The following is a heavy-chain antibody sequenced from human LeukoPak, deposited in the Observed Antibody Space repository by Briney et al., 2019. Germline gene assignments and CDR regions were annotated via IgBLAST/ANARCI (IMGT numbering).Heavy chain of an antibody. Sequence: SETLSLTCTVSGGSISTYYWTWIRQPPGKGLEWIGYIYYSGSTNYNPSLKSRFTISVDTSKNQFSLKLSSVTAADTAVYYCARGIKMYYYDSSGYYPNWGQGTLVTVSS. J-gene: IGHJ4*02. D-gene: IGHD3-22*01. V-gene: IGHV4-59*01. CDR1: GGSISTYY. CDR2: IYYSGST. CDR3: ARGIKMYYYDSSGYYPN.